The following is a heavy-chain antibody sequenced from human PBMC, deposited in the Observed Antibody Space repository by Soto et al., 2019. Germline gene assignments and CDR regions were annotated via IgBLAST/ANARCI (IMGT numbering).Heavy chain of an antibody. D-gene: IGHD3-22*01. CDR2: IIPIFGTA. V-gene: IGHV1-69*01. CDR1: GGTFSSYA. Sequence: QVQLVQSGAEVKKPGSSVKVSCKASGGTFSSYAISWVRQAPGQGLEWMGGIIPIFGTANYAQKFQGRVTITADESTRTAYMELSSLRSEDTAVYYCARSGSYYYDSSGYYSPYYWGHGTLVTVSS. J-gene: IGHJ4*01. CDR3: ARSGSYYYDSSGYYSPYY.